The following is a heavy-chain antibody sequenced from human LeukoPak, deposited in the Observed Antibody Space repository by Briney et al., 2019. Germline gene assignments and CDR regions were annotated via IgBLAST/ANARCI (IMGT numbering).Heavy chain of an antibody. Sequence: GGSLRLSCAASGFTVSSNYMSWVRQAPGKGLEWVSVIYSGGSTYFADSVKGRFTISRDYSKNTLYLQINSLRAEDTAVYYCAKGITGTGSYSVADHWGQGILVTVSS. CDR3: AKGITGTGSYSVADH. V-gene: IGHV3-53*01. J-gene: IGHJ4*02. D-gene: IGHD1-26*01. CDR1: GFTVSSNY. CDR2: IYSGGST.